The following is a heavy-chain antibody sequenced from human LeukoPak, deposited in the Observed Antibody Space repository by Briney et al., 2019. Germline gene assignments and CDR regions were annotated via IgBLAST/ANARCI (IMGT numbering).Heavy chain of an antibody. Sequence: GGSLRLSCAASGFTFSSYAMHWVRQAPGKGLEWVAVISYDGSNKYYADSVKGRFTISRDNSKNTLYLQMNSLRAEDTAVYYCARDPTYHDFWSGSKPGYYYGMDVWGQGTTVTVSS. D-gene: IGHD3-3*01. CDR2: ISYDGSNK. J-gene: IGHJ6*02. CDR1: GFTFSSYA. CDR3: ARDPTYHDFWSGSKPGYYYGMDV. V-gene: IGHV3-30-3*01.